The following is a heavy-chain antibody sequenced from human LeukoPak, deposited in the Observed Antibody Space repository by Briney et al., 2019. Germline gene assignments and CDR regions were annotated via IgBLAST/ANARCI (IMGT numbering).Heavy chain of an antibody. V-gene: IGHV3-30*02. CDR2: IRYSGSNK. CDR3: AKDATYYYDSGNYYYMDV. CDR1: GFTFSSYG. D-gene: IGHD3-10*01. J-gene: IGHJ6*03. Sequence: GGSLRLSCSASGFTFSSYGMHWVRQAPGKGLEWVTFIRYSGSNKYYADSVKGRFTISRDNSKNTLYLQMNSLRAEDTAVYYCAKDATYYYDSGNYYYMDVWGKGTTVTGSS.